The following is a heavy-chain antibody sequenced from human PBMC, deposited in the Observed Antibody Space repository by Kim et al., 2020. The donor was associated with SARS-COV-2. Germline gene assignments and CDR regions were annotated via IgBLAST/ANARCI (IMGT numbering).Heavy chain of an antibody. CDR2: DGSTT. D-gene: IGHD1-26*01. V-gene: IGHV3-74*01. Sequence: DGSTTVYADSVKGQFTISRDNAKNTLYLQMNSLRVEDTAVYYCARSSGFDYWGPGTLVTVSS. J-gene: IGHJ4*02. CDR3: ARSSGFDY.